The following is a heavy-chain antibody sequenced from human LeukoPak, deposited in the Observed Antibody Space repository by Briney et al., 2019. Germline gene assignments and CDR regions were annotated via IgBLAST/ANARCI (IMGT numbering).Heavy chain of an antibody. V-gene: IGHV1-3*01. Sequence: GASVKVSCKASGYTFTSYAMHWVSQAPGQRLEWMGWINAGNGNTKYSQKFQGRVTITRDTSASTAYMELSSLRSEDTAVYYCARGAMADPDPPLDIWGQGTMVTVSS. D-gene: IGHD5-18*01. CDR3: ARGAMADPDPPLDI. J-gene: IGHJ3*02. CDR2: INAGNGNT. CDR1: GYTFTSYA.